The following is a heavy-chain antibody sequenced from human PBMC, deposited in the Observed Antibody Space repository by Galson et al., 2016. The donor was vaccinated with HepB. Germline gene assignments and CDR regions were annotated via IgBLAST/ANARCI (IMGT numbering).Heavy chain of an antibody. CDR2: INSDASTT. V-gene: IGHV3-74*01. CDR1: GFTFSSHW. Sequence: SLRLSCAASGFTFSSHWMHWVRQAPGKGLVWVSVINSDASTTNYADSVKGRFTISRDNAKNTLYLQMNSLRVEDTAVYYCSRGPVCMVTIWDYWGQGILVTVSS. CDR3: SRGPVCMVTIWDY. J-gene: IGHJ4*02. D-gene: IGHD5-24*01.